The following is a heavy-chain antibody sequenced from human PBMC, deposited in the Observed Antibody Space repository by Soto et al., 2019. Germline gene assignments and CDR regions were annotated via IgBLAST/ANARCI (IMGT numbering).Heavy chain of an antibody. D-gene: IGHD3-10*01. J-gene: IGHJ4*02. CDR1: GVTFSSYS. CDR2: FRTGADDGTT. CDR3: AKKVNSGPGSQYFDY. V-gene: IGHV3-23*01. Sequence: GGSLRLSCAASGVTFSSYSMSWVRQAPGKGLEWVSGFRTGADDGTTYYADSVKGRFTISRDISKNTLFLQMNSLRAEDTAIYYCAKKVNSGPGSQYFDYWGQGTLVTVSS.